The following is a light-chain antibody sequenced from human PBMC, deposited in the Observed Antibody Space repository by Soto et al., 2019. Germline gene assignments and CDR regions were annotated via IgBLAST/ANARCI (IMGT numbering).Light chain of an antibody. CDR1: QTISRS. CDR2: DAS. J-gene: IGKJ4*01. Sequence: EIVLTQSPSTLSVSPGQRATLFCRASQTISRSLAWYWQKPGQAPRLLIYDASTRATGVPARFSGSGSGTDFTLTISRLEPEDFAVYYCQQSGLSFGGGTKVDIK. CDR3: QQSGLS. V-gene: IGKV3-15*01.